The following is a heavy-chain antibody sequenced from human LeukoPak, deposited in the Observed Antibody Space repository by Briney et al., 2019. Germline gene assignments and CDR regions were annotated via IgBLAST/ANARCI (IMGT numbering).Heavy chain of an antibody. Sequence: GGSLRLSCAAFGFTFSSYSMNWVRQAPGKGLEWVSSISSSSSYIYYADSVKGRFTISRDNAKNSLYLQMNSLRAEDTAVYYCARDRVSVATIPEAGYWGQGTLVTVSS. V-gene: IGHV3-21*01. CDR3: ARDRVSVATIPEAGY. CDR1: GFTFSSYS. D-gene: IGHD5-12*01. J-gene: IGHJ4*02. CDR2: ISSSSSYI.